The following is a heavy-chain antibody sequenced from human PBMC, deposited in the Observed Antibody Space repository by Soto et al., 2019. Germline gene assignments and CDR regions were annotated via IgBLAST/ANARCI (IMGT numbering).Heavy chain of an antibody. Sequence: EVQLVESGGGLVQPGGSLRLSCAASGFTFSSYSMNWVRQAPGKGLEWVSYISSSGSTIYYADSVRGRFTISRDNAKNSLYLQMNNLRDEDTAVYYCARAGYRSVDYWGQGTLVTVSS. CDR2: ISSSGSTI. CDR1: GFTFSSYS. CDR3: ARAGYRSVDY. V-gene: IGHV3-48*02. J-gene: IGHJ4*02. D-gene: IGHD3-3*01.